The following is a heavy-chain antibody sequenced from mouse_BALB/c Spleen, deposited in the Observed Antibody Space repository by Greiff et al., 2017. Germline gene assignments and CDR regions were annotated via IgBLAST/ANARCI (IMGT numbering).Heavy chain of an antibody. J-gene: IGHJ2*01. CDR2: IWAGGST. CDR1: GFSLTSYG. CDR3: ARDPLTTVVEDYYFDY. V-gene: IGHV2-9*02. D-gene: IGHD1-1*01. Sequence: VKLMESGPGLVAPSQSLSITCTVSGFSLTSYGVHWVRQPPGKGLEWLGVIWAGGSTNYNSALMSRLSISKDNSKSQVFLKMNSLQTDDTAMYYCARDPLTTVVEDYYFDYWGQGTTLTVSS.